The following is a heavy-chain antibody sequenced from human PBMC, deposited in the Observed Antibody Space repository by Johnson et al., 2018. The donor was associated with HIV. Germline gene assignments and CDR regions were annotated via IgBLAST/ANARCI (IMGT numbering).Heavy chain of an antibody. J-gene: IGHJ3*02. Sequence: QLVESGGGVVQPGGSLRLSCAASEFTFSSYDMHWVRQAPGKGLEWVALISYDGSNKYYADSVKGRFTISRDNSKNTLYLQMNSLRAEDTAVYYCAKDLQQPQRGEHALAQDAFDIWGQGTMVTVSS. CDR2: ISYDGSNK. CDR1: EFTFSSYD. CDR3: AKDLQQPQRGEHALAQDAFDI. V-gene: IGHV3-30*19. D-gene: IGHD6-13*01.